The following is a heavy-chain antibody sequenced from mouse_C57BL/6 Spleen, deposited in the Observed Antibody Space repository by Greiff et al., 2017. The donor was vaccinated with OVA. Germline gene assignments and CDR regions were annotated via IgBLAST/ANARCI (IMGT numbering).Heavy chain of an antibody. CDR1: GYSFTGYY. D-gene: IGHD2-4*01. CDR2: INPSTGGT. Sequence: EVQLQESGPELVKPGASVKISCKASGYSFTGYYMNWVKQSPEQSLEWIGEINPSTGGTTYNQKFKAKATLTVDKSSSTAYMQLKSLTSEDSAVYYGESLWNYYDYEWFADWGQGTLVTVSA. CDR3: ESLWNYYDYEWFAD. J-gene: IGHJ3*01. V-gene: IGHV1-42*01.